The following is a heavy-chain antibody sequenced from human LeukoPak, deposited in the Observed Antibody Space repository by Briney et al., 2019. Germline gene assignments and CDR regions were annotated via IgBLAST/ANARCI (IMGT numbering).Heavy chain of an antibody. D-gene: IGHD3-10*01. CDR1: GFTFSSYA. V-gene: IGHV3-23*01. CDR3: TTVPVPSGG. Sequence: PGGSLRLSCEASGFTFSSYAMSWVRQAPGKGLEWVSAISGSGGSTYYADSVKGRFTISRDNSKNTLYLQMNSLKTEDTAVYYCTTVPVPSGGWGQGTLVTVSS. CDR2: ISGSGGST. J-gene: IGHJ4*02.